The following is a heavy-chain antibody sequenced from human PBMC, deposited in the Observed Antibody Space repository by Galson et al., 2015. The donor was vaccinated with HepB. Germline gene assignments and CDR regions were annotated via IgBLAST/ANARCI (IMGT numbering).Heavy chain of an antibody. CDR2: INHSGST. CDR1: GGSFSGYY. J-gene: IGHJ4*02. D-gene: IGHD2-15*01. V-gene: IGHV4-34*01. Sequence: SETLSLTCAVYGGSFSGYYWNWIRQPPGKGLEWIGEINHSGSTNYNPSLKSRVTISVDTSKNQFSLKLSSVTAADTAVYYCARVGNSGEHPGREYYFDYWGQGTLVTVSS. CDR3: ARVGNSGEHPGREYYFDY.